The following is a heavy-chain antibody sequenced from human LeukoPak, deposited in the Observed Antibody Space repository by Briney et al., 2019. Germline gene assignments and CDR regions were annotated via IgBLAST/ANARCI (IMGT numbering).Heavy chain of an antibody. Sequence: GGSLRLSCAASAFTFSGFGMSWVRQAPGKGLEWVSSISSSGSYIYYADSVKGRFTISRDNAKNSLYLQMNSLRVEDTAVYYCARGSGVQVWSSLDYWGQGTLVTVSS. CDR3: ARGSGVQVWSSLDY. CDR1: AFTFSGFG. J-gene: IGHJ4*02. V-gene: IGHV3-21*01. D-gene: IGHD5-18*01. CDR2: ISSSGSYI.